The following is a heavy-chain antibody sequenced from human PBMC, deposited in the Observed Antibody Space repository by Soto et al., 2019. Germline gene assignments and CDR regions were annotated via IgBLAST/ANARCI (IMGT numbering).Heavy chain of an antibody. CDR2: LSPMFVTP. V-gene: IGHV1-69*01. CDR1: GGTFRRHA. CDR3: ARTYCISISCSREGMDV. D-gene: IGHD2-2*01. Sequence: QVQLVQSGAEVKEPGSSVKVSCMASGGTFRRHAVDWVRQAPGKGLEWVGGLSPMFVTPKHAQKFQGRVTITADESTTSAYLDLTSLRSEDTAVYYCARTYCISISCSREGMDVWGQGTTVIVS. J-gene: IGHJ6*02.